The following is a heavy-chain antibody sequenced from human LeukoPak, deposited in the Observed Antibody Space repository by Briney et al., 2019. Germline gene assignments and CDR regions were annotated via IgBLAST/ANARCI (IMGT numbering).Heavy chain of an antibody. V-gene: IGHV1-46*01. CDR1: GYTFTSYY. CDR2: INPSGGST. J-gene: IGHJ4*02. Sequence: ASVKVSCKASGYTFTSYYMHWVRQAPGQGLEWMGIINPSGGSTSYAQKFQGRVTITRNTSISTAYMELSSLRSEDTAVYYCARSSSSGYYFDYWGQGTLVTVSS. D-gene: IGHD6-6*01. CDR3: ARSSSSGYYFDY.